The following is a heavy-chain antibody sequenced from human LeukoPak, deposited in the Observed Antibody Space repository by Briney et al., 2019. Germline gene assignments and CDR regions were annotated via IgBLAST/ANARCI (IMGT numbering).Heavy chain of an antibody. V-gene: IGHV3-21*04. CDR3: ARGRGYCGSTSCFFDF. J-gene: IGHJ4*02. Sequence: GGSLRLSCAASGFTFSSYSMNWVRQAPGKGLEWVSSISSSSSYIYYADSVKGRFTISRDNAKNSLYLQMNSLRAEDTALYHCARGRGYCGSTSCFFDFWGQGTLVTVSS. CDR2: ISSSSSYI. D-gene: IGHD2-2*01. CDR1: GFTFSSYS.